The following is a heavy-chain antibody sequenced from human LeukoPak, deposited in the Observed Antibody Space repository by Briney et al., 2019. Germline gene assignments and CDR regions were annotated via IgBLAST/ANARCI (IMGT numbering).Heavy chain of an antibody. CDR1: GGSISSYY. J-gene: IGHJ5*02. V-gene: IGHV4-4*07. CDR2: IYTSGST. Sequence: PSETLSLTCTVSGGSISSYYWSWIRQPAGKGLEWIGRIYTSGSTNYNPSLKSRVTMSVDTSKNQFSLKLSSVTAADTAVYYCAGDQGGSAIVVVPAAKGWFDPWGQGTLVTVSS. CDR3: AGDQGGSAIVVVPAAKGWFDP. D-gene: IGHD2-2*01.